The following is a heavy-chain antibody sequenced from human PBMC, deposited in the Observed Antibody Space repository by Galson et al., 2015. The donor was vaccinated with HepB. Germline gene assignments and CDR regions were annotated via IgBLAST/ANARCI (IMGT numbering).Heavy chain of an antibody. CDR3: ATESHYYDSSGYYSKAFDI. Sequence: SLRLSCAASGFTVSSNYMSWVRQAPGKGLEWVSVIYSGGSTYYADSVKGRFTISRDNSKNTLYLQMNSLRAEDTAVYYWATESHYYDSSGYYSKAFDIWGQGTMVTVSS. CDR2: IYSGGST. V-gene: IGHV3-66*01. CDR1: GFTVSSNY. D-gene: IGHD3-22*01. J-gene: IGHJ3*02.